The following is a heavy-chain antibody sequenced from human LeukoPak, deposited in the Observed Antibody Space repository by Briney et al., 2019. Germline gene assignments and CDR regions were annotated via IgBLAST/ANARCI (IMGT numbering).Heavy chain of an antibody. Sequence: GGSPRLSCAASGFTFSSYGMNWVRQAPGKGLEWVSSITSSSGNIYYVDSVKGRFTISRDNAKNSLYLQMNSLRAEDTAVYYCARVLGGYHCPDYWGQGTLVTVSS. CDR2: ITSSSGNI. CDR3: ARVLGGYHCPDY. D-gene: IGHD5-18*01. V-gene: IGHV3-21*01. J-gene: IGHJ4*02. CDR1: GFTFSSYG.